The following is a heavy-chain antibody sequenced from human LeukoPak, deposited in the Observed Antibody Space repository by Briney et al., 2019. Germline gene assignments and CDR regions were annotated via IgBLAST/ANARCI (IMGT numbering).Heavy chain of an antibody. CDR3: ARERLRSYYFDY. J-gene: IGHJ4*02. Sequence: GGSLRLSCAASGFTFSSYAMHWVRQAPGKGLEWVAVISYDGSNKYYADSVKGRFTISRDNSKNTLYLQMNSLRAEDTAVYYCARERLRSYYFDYWGQGTLVTVSS. CDR2: ISYDGSNK. CDR1: GFTFSSYA. V-gene: IGHV3-30-3*01. D-gene: IGHD4-17*01.